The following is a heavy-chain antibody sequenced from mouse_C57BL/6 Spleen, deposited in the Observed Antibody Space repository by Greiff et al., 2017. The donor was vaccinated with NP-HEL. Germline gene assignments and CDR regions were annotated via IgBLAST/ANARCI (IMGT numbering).Heavy chain of an antibody. J-gene: IGHJ1*03. Sequence: QVHLHPPYSYFLKPGASVKLSCKVSGYTFTDHTIHWMKQRPEQGLEWIGYIYPRGGSTKYNEKFKGKATLTADKSSSTAYMQLNSLTSEDSAVYFCATYYYGSSRHWWFDGWGTGTTVTVSS. D-gene: IGHD1-1*01. CDR1: GYTFTDHT. CDR3: ATYYYGSSRHWWFDG. V-gene: IGHV1-78*01. CDR2: IYPRGGST.